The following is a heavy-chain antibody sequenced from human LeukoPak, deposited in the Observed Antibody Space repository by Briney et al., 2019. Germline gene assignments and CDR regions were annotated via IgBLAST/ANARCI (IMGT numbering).Heavy chain of an antibody. CDR2: ISAYNGNT. Sequence: SVKVSCKASGYTFTSYGISWVRQAPGQGLEWMGWISAYNGNTNYAQKLQGRVTMTTDTSTSTAYMELRSLRSDDTAVYYCARAHVLLWFGESDDAFDIRGQGTMVTVSS. J-gene: IGHJ3*02. D-gene: IGHD3-10*01. CDR1: GYTFTSYG. V-gene: IGHV1-18*01. CDR3: ARAHVLLWFGESDDAFDI.